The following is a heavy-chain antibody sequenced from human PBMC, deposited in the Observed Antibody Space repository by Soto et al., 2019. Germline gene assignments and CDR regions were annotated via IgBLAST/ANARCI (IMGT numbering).Heavy chain of an antibody. CDR3: ARDGDGRMTTNPYYYNGMDV. CDR1: GGSLGSYY. CDR2: VFYTGRA. J-gene: IGHJ6*02. D-gene: IGHD4-4*01. V-gene: IGHV4-59*01. Sequence: SETLSLTCTVFGGSLGSYYCGWIRQPPGKGLEWIGYVFYTGRANYSASLKSRVSISLDTSNYQFSLKLSSVTAADTAVYYCARDGDGRMTTNPYYYNGMDVWGPGTTVTVSS.